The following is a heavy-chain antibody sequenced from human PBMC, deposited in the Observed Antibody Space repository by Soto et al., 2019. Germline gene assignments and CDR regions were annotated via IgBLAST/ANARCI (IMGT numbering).Heavy chain of an antibody. V-gene: IGHV1-3*01. Sequence: ASVKVSCKASGYTFTSYAMHWVRQAPGQRLEWMGWINAGNGNTKYSQKFQGRVTITRDTSASTAYMELSSLRSEDTAVYYCARDDSLGYCSGGSCYYYYYMDVWGKGTTVTVSS. D-gene: IGHD2-15*01. CDR1: GYTFTSYA. CDR2: INAGNGNT. J-gene: IGHJ6*03. CDR3: ARDDSLGYCSGGSCYYYYYMDV.